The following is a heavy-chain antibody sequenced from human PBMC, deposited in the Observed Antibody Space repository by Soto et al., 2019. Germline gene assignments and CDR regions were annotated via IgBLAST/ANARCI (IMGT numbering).Heavy chain of an antibody. J-gene: IGHJ4*02. CDR1: GGSTSSDY. V-gene: IGHV4-59*01. D-gene: IGHD5-18*01. CDR2: IYYNGNT. Sequence: SETLSLTCTVSGGSTSSDYWTWIRQPPGERLEWIGYIYYNGNTNYNSSLKSRVTISIDTSKNQFSLKLNSVTAADTAVYFCARLAYSSGFTFDYWGRGTLVTVS. CDR3: ARLAYSSGFTFDY.